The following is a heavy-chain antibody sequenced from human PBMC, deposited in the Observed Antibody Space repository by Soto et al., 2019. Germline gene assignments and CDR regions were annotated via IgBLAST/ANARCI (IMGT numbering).Heavy chain of an antibody. CDR1: GGSFSGYY. CDR3: ARDSISPTYYSYGMDV. CDR2: INHSGST. V-gene: IGHV4-34*01. Sequence: SETLSLTCAVYGGSFSGYYWSWIRQPPGKGLEWIGEINHSGSTNYNPSLKSRVTISVDTSKNQFSLKLSSVTAADTAVYYCARDSISPTYYSYGMDVWGQGTTVTVSS. J-gene: IGHJ6*02. D-gene: IGHD3-9*01.